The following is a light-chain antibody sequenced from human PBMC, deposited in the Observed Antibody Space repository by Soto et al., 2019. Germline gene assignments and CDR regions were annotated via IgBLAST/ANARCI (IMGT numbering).Light chain of an antibody. J-gene: IGKJ2*01. CDR3: QQYNNWPQT. Sequence: EIVMTQSPFTLSVSPGDRATLSCRASQSVSSKLAWYQQKPGQAPRLLIYAASTRATGIPARFSGSGSGTDFTLSISSLQYEDFAVYYCQQYNNWPQTFGQGTKLEIK. CDR2: AAS. CDR1: QSVSSK. V-gene: IGKV3-15*01.